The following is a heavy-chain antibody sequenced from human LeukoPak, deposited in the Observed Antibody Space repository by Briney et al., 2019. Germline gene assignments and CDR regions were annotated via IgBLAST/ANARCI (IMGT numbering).Heavy chain of an antibody. CDR2: ISGSGGST. V-gene: IGHV3-23*01. Sequence: GGSLRLSCAASGFTFSSHAMSWVRQAPGKGLEWVSAISGSGGSTYYADSVKGRFTISRDNSKNTLYLQMNSLRAEDTAVYYCAKDFNYYDSSVNFDYWGQGTLVTVSS. CDR3: AKDFNYYDSSVNFDY. J-gene: IGHJ4*02. D-gene: IGHD3-22*01. CDR1: GFTFSSHA.